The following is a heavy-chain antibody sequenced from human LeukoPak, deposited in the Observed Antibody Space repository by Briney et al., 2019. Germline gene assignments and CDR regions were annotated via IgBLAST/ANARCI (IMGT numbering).Heavy chain of an antibody. V-gene: IGHV4-34*01. D-gene: IGHD4-17*01. CDR3: ARAIGSTVTSRSDNWFDP. CDR2: INHSGST. CDR1: GGSFSGYY. Sequence: PSETLSLTCAVYGGSFSGYYWSWIRQPPGKGLEWIGEINHSGSTNYNPSLKSRVTISVDTSKNQFSLKLSSVTAADTAVYYCARAIGSTVTSRSDNWFDPWGQGTLVTVSS. J-gene: IGHJ5*02.